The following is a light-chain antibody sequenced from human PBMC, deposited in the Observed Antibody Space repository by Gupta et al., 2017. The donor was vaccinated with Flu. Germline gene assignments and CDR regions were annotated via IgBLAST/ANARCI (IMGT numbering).Light chain of an antibody. V-gene: IGKV1-12*01. Sequence: DIQLTQSPSVVSASIVDKVTISCRASQDISSWWVWYRQQPGQAPDVLIHGASVLQGGVSSRVSGSGSGTDFTLTINSLQPEDFAVDECQHASRVPSTFGQGTQVEIK. J-gene: IGKJ5*01. CDR1: QDISSW. CDR3: QHASRVPST. CDR2: GAS.